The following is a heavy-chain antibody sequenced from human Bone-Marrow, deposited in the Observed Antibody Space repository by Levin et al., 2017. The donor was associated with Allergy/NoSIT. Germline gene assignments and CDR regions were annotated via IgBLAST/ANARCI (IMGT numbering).Heavy chain of an antibody. J-gene: IGHJ4*02. CDR2: ISYNGGNK. D-gene: IGHD5-18*01. Sequence: GGSLRLSCAASGFTFNNYGMHWVRQAPGKGLEWVALISYNGGNKYYADSVRGRFTISRDNSKNTVYLQMNSLRAEDTAVYYCARDDVDTAVITGTPDYWGQGTLVTVSS. CDR3: ARDDVDTAVITGTPDY. CDR1: GFTFNNYG. V-gene: IGHV3-30*03.